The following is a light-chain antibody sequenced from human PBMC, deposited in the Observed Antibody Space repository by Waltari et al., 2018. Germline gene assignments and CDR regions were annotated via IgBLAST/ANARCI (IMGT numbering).Light chain of an antibody. V-gene: IGLV1-40*01. CDR2: GND. Sequence: QSVLTQPPSVSGAPGQRVTISCPGRSSNIGAGFDVHWYQQIPGTAPKLLNHGNDNRPSGVPDRFSGSKSGTSASLAITGLQAEDEADYYCQSYDSSLTGYVFGTGTKVTVL. CDR1: SSNIGAGFD. J-gene: IGLJ1*01. CDR3: QSYDSSLTGYV.